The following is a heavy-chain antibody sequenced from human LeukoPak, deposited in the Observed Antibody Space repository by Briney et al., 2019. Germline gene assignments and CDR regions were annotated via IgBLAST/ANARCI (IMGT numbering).Heavy chain of an antibody. CDR1: GASISSYY. CDR3: ARQYYYYSIDS. D-gene: IGHD3-22*01. J-gene: IGHJ4*02. V-gene: IGHV4-59*08. Sequence: KASETLSLTCTVSGASISSYYWSWIRQPPGKGVEWIGYIHYGEGTKYNPSLKSRVTISVDTSKNQFSLKLSSVTAADTAVYYCARQYYYYSIDSWGQGTLVTVSS. CDR2: IHYGEGT.